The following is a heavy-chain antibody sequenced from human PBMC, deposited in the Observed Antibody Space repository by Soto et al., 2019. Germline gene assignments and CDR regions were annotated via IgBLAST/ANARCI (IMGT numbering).Heavy chain of an antibody. Sequence: EVQLVESGGGLVQPEGSLRISCAASGFTFSSFALNWVRQAPGKGLEWISYISVTSGSIFYADSVKGRFTISRDDARNSLYLQMNTLRDEDTAVYFCVRDHIWAFDFWGRGTMVTVSS. V-gene: IGHV3-48*02. J-gene: IGHJ3*01. D-gene: IGHD2-21*01. CDR1: GFTFSSFA. CDR3: VRDHIWAFDF. CDR2: ISVTSGSI.